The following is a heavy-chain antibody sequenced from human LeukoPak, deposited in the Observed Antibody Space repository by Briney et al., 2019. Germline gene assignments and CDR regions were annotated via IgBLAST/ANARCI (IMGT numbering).Heavy chain of an antibody. J-gene: IGHJ4*02. CDR2: IIPILGIA. Sequence: GASVKVSCKASGYTFTSYGISWVRQAPGQGLEWMGRIIPILGIANYAQKFQGRVTITADKSTSTAYMELSSLRSEDTAVYYCASTLRGDGRGYSYGHTDYWGQGTLVTVSS. CDR1: GYTFTSYG. CDR3: ASTLRGDGRGYSYGHTDY. V-gene: IGHV1-69*04. D-gene: IGHD5-18*01.